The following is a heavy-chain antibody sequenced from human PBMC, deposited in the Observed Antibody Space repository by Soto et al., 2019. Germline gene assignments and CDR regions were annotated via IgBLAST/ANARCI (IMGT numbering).Heavy chain of an antibody. J-gene: IGHJ4*02. CDR3: ARILYNWNYAFDY. D-gene: IGHD1-7*01. V-gene: IGHV5-51*01. Sequence: GESLKISCKGSGYSFTSYWIGWVRQMPGKGLEWMGIIYPGDSHTRYSPSFQGQVTISADKSISTAYLQWSSLKASDTAMYYWARILYNWNYAFDYWGQGNLVTVSS. CDR1: GYSFTSYW. CDR2: IYPGDSHT.